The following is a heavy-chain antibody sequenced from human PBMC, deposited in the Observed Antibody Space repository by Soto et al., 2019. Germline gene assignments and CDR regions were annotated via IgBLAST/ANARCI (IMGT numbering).Heavy chain of an antibody. Sequence: SETLSLTGAVYGGSFSGYYWRWLRSPQGKALEWIGEINHSGSTNPNPSLKSRVTISVDTSKNQLFLKLSSVTAADTAVYYFGRVCITMVRGGNYCVDYWGQGTLVTVSS. CDR1: GGSFSGYY. CDR2: INHSGST. J-gene: IGHJ4*02. D-gene: IGHD3-10*01. V-gene: IGHV4-34*01. CDR3: GRVCITMVRGGNYCVDY.